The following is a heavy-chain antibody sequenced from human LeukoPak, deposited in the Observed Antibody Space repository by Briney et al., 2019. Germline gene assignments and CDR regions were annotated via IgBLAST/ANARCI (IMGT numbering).Heavy chain of an antibody. D-gene: IGHD3-9*01. CDR2: IIPIFGTA. Sequence: SVKVSCKASGGTFSSYAISWVRQAPGQGLEWMGGIIPIFGTANYAQKFQGRVTITRDTSASTAYMELSSLRSEDTAVYYCAGGGLYYDILTGYHNLYYFDYWGQGTLVTVSS. CDR1: GGTFSSYA. CDR3: AGGGLYYDILTGYHNLYYFDY. J-gene: IGHJ4*02. V-gene: IGHV1-69*05.